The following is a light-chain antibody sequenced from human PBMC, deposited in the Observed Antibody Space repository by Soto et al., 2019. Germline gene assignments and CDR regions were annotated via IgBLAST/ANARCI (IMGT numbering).Light chain of an antibody. CDR3: QKYNSAPRT. V-gene: IGKV1-27*01. CDR2: AAS. J-gene: IGKJ4*01. Sequence: DVQMTQAPSSLSASVGDRVNITCRGSQGISNYLAWYQQKPGKVPKLLIYAASILQSGVPSRFSGSGSGTDFTLTISSLQPEDVATYYCQKYNSAPRTFGGGTKVEIK. CDR1: QGISNY.